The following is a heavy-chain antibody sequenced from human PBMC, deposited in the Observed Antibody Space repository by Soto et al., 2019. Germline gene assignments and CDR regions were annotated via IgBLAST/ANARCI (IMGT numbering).Heavy chain of an antibody. D-gene: IGHD2-21*02. CDR2: INHSGGT. J-gene: IGHJ1*01. Sequence: QVQLQQWGAGLLKPSETLSLTCAVYGGSFSGFYWTWIRQPPGKGLEWIGEINHSGGTNYNPSLKSRLTISVDTSKNQFSLRLNSVTAADTAGYYCARSFGESGGYYVPSWGQGTRVTVSS. CDR3: ARSFGESGGYYVPS. CDR1: GGSFSGFY. V-gene: IGHV4-34*01.